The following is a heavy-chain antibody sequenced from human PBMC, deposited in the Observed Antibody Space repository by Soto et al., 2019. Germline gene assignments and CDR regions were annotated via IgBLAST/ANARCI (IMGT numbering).Heavy chain of an antibody. CDR2: INPHSGAT. Sequence: ASVKVSCKASGYTFSGYYMHWVRQAPGQGLEWMGWINPHSGATNYAQKFQGWVTLTRDTSVSTAYMELNRLRSDDTAVYYCARVLSSSWYYWFDPRGQGTQVTVSS. CDR3: ARVLSSSWYYWFDP. V-gene: IGHV1-2*04. J-gene: IGHJ5*02. D-gene: IGHD6-13*01. CDR1: GYTFSGYY.